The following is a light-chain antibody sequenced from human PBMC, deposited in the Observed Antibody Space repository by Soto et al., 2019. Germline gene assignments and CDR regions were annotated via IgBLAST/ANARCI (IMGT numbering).Light chain of an antibody. Sequence: EVVMTQSPATLSVSPEERATLSCRASDSVSSNLAWYQQRPGQAPRLVIYGASTRATGIPARFSGGGSGTEFTLTISSLQSEDFAVYYCQQYNSWPPITFGQGTRLEIK. V-gene: IGKV3-15*01. CDR1: DSVSSN. CDR2: GAS. CDR3: QQYNSWPPIT. J-gene: IGKJ5*01.